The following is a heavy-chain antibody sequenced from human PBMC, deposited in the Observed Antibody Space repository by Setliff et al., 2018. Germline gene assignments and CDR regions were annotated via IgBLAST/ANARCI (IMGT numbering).Heavy chain of an antibody. CDR1: GFTFSSYW. Sequence: PGGSLRLSCAASGFTFSSYWMHWVRQAPGKGLVWVSRINSDGSSTSYADSVKGRFTISRDNAKNTLYLQMNSLRAEDTAVYYCARRLQIYYDFWSGYSYDAFDIWGQGTMVTVSS. J-gene: IGHJ3*02. CDR3: ARRLQIYYDFWSGYSYDAFDI. D-gene: IGHD3-3*01. CDR2: INSDGSST. V-gene: IGHV3-74*01.